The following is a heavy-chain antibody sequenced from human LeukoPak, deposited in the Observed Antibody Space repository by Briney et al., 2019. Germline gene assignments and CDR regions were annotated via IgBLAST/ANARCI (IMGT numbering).Heavy chain of an antibody. J-gene: IGHJ6*02. Sequence: GGSLRLSCAASGFTFSSYSMNWVRQAPGRGLEWLSYITSGSRTIYDADSVKGRFTISRDNAKKLLYLQMNGLRVEDSAVYYCARDYPGPTGFGMDVWGQGTTVIVSS. CDR1: GFTFSSYS. V-gene: IGHV3-48*04. CDR2: ITSGSRTI. D-gene: IGHD4-11*01. CDR3: ARDYPGPTGFGMDV.